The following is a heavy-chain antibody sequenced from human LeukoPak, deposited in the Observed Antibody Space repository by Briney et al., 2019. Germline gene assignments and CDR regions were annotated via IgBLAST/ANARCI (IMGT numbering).Heavy chain of an antibody. J-gene: IGHJ5*02. D-gene: IGHD5-12*01. V-gene: IGHV4-38-2*02. CDR1: GYSIRSGYY. CDR2: IYHRGTT. CDR3: ARVPSGYDPNWFDP. Sequence: PSETLSLTCTVSGYSIRSGYYRGWIRQPPGRGLEWIGTIYHRGTTYYNPSLKSRVTISLDTSKNQFSLKVNSVTAADTAVYYCARVPSGYDPNWFDPWGQGTLVTVSS.